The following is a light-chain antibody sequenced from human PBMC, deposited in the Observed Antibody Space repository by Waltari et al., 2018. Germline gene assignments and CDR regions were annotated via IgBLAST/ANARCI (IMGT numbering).Light chain of an antibody. J-gene: IGLJ2*01. V-gene: IGLV1-40*01. CDR2: GVN. CDR1: WSNHGAGND. Sequence: QSVLTQPPSVSGAPGQRVTISCTGSWSNHGAGNDCPWYQPLPGKAPTLLVYGVNTRPPGVPDRFFGSKSGTSASLAIPGLQPEDEADYYCQSYDTSLGVVFGGGTKLTVL. CDR3: QSYDTSLGVV.